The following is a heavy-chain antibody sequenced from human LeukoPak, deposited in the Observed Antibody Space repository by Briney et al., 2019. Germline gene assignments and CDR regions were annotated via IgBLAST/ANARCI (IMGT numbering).Heavy chain of an antibody. J-gene: IGHJ4*02. V-gene: IGHV4-59*01. Sequence: SETLSLTCTVSGGSISSYYWSWIRQPPGKGLEWIGYIYYSGSTKYNPSLKSRVTIPVDTSKNQFSLKLSSVTAADTAVYYCARAGYYDSSGYFDYWGQGTLLTVSS. CDR3: ARAGYYDSSGYFDY. D-gene: IGHD3-22*01. CDR1: GGSISSYY. CDR2: IYYSGST.